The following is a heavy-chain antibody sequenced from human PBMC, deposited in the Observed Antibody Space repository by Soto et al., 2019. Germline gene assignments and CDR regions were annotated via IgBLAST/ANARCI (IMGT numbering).Heavy chain of an antibody. Sequence: QVTLKESGPVLVKPTETLTLTCTVSGFSLSNARMGVRWIRQPPGKALEWLAHIFSNDEKSYSTSLKSRLTISKDTSKSQVVLTMTNMDPVDTATYYCARTVVTGGWFDPWGQGTLVTVSS. CDR1: GFSLSNARMG. V-gene: IGHV2-26*01. CDR3: ARTVVTGGWFDP. J-gene: IGHJ5*02. D-gene: IGHD2-15*01. CDR2: IFSNDEK.